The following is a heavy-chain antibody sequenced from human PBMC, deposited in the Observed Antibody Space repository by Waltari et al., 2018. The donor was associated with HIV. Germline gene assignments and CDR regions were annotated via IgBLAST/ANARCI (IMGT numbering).Heavy chain of an antibody. CDR2: INHSANT. CDR1: GSSFSDFY. D-gene: IGHD1-1*01. Sequence: QVQLQQWGAGLLKPSGTLSLTCAVYGSSFSDFYWSWIRQTPGKGLEWIGEINHSANTNYNPSLQRRVTMSVHTSKKQFSLKMTSVTAADTAVYYWAIVLYHTTPYVDSWGQGTLVTVSS. V-gene: IGHV4-34*01. CDR3: AIVLYHTTPYVDS. J-gene: IGHJ4*02.